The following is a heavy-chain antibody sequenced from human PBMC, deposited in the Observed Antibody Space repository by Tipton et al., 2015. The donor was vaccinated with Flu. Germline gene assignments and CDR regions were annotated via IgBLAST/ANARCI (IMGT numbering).Heavy chain of an antibody. CDR3: ARFQGGYYGSESYDT. CDR1: GGSISSYY. J-gene: IGHJ5*02. V-gene: IGHV4-59*01. D-gene: IGHD3-10*01. Sequence: PGLVKPSETLSLTCSVSGGSISSYYWSWIRQPPGKGLEWIGYVFYTGSTDYNPSLKSRVTISVDTSKNQFSLELISVTAADTAVYYCARFQGGYYGSESYDTWGQGMLVTVSS. CDR2: VFYTGST.